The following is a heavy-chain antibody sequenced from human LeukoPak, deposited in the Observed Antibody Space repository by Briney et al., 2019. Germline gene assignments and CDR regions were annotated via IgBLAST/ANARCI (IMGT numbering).Heavy chain of an antibody. CDR2: ISYDGSNK. Sequence: GGSLRLSCAASGFTFNNYDMHWVRQAPGKGLDWVAVISYDGSNKYYAGSVKGRFTISRDNSKNTLYLQMNSLRAEDTAVYYCAKIEEMATISDYWGQGTLVTVSS. CDR3: AKIEEMATISDY. V-gene: IGHV3-30*18. CDR1: GFTFNNYD. J-gene: IGHJ4*02. D-gene: IGHD5-24*01.